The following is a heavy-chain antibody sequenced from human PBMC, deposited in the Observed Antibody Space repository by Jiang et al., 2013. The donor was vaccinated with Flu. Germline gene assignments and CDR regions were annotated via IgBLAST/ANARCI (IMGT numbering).Heavy chain of an antibody. Sequence: GLVKPSQTLSLTCTVSGVTFNSDDYNWCWVRQSPGKALEWIGYIFDTGSTLYNPSLRRRSRISIDTSKNQFSLSLSSATAADTAVYFCARVGIAAAGKHYYAMDVWGQGTTVTVSS. CDR1: GVTFNSDDYN. D-gene: IGHD6-19*01. J-gene: IGHJ6*02. CDR2: IFDTGST. CDR3: ARVGIAAAGKHYYAMDV. V-gene: IGHV4-30-4*01.